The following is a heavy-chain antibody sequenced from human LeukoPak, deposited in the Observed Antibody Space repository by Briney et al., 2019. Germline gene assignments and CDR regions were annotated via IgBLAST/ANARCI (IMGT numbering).Heavy chain of an antibody. CDR2: IYPGDSDT. Sequence: GESLKISCNGSGYSFTSYWIGWVRQMPGKGLEWMGIIYPGDSDTRYSPSFQVQVTISADKSISTAYLQWSSLKVSDTAMYYCARQIGHDYVWGSYRYQDYWGQGTLVTVSS. J-gene: IGHJ4*02. V-gene: IGHV5-51*01. CDR3: ARQIGHDYVWGSYRYQDY. D-gene: IGHD3-16*02. CDR1: GYSFTSYW.